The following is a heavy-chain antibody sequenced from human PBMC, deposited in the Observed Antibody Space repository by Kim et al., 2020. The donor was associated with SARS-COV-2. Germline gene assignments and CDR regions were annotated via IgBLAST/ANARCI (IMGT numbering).Heavy chain of an antibody. CDR3: AKDGSYDSSGYYDPLGYYYMDV. CDR1: GFTFSSYG. Sequence: GGSLRLSCAASGFTFSSYGMHWVRQAPGKGLEWVAVISYDGSNKYYADSVKGRFTISRDNSKNTLYLQMNSLRAEDTAVYYCAKDGSYDSSGYYDPLGYYYMDVCGKGTTVTVSS. J-gene: IGHJ6*03. CDR2: ISYDGSNK. D-gene: IGHD3-22*01. V-gene: IGHV3-30*18.